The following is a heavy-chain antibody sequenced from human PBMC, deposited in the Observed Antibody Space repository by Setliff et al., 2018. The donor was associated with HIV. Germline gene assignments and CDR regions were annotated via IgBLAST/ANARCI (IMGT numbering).Heavy chain of an antibody. CDR3: TSGASLLGAKEVFFDY. D-gene: IGHD1-26*01. CDR1: GFTFSDHY. V-gene: IGHV3-15*01. J-gene: IGHJ4*02. CDR2: IKRKADGGTI. Sequence: GGSLRLSCAASGFTFSDHYMDWVRQAPGKGLEWVGRIKRKADGGTIDYAAPVKGRFSISRDDSKNTLSLQMNSLKIEDTAVYYCTSGASLLGAKEVFFDYWGQGALVTVSS.